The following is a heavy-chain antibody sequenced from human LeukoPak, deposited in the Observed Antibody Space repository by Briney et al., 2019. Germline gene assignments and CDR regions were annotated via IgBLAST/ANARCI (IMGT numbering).Heavy chain of an antibody. CDR1: GGSISSGDYY. Sequence: SQTLSLTCTVSGGSISSGDYYWSWIRQPPGKGLAWIGYIYYSGSTYYNPSLKSRVTISVDTSKNQFSLKLSSVTAADTAVYYCARGMDYYYYMDVWGKGTTVTVSS. J-gene: IGHJ6*03. D-gene: IGHD2-8*01. V-gene: IGHV4-30-4*08. CDR3: ARGMDYYYYMDV. CDR2: IYYSGST.